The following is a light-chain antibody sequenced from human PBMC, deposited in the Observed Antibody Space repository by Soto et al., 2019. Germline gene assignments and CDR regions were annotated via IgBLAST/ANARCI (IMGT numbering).Light chain of an antibody. CDR3: QVWDSSYEHVV. V-gene: IGLV3-21*04. Sequence: SSELTQPPSVSVAPGKTARITCGGNNIGSKSVHWYQQRPGQAPVLVIYHDSDRPSGIPERFSGSNSGNTATLTISRVEAGDEADYYCQVWDSSYEHVVFGGGTKLTVL. J-gene: IGLJ2*01. CDR2: HDS. CDR1: NIGSKS.